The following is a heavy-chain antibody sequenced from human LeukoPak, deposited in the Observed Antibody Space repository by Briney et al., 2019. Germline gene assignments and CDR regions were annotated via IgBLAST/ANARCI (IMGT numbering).Heavy chain of an antibody. V-gene: IGHV4-39*01. D-gene: IGHD5-24*01. Sequence: GSLRLSCTASGFTFSSYGMAWIRQPPGKGLEWIGSIYYSGNTYYNPSLKSRVTISVDTSKKQFSLKLSSVTAADTSMYYCARNKDGYNLDRYFDYWGQGTLVTVSS. CDR2: IYYSGNT. J-gene: IGHJ4*02. CDR3: ARNKDGYNLDRYFDY. CDR1: GFTFSSYG.